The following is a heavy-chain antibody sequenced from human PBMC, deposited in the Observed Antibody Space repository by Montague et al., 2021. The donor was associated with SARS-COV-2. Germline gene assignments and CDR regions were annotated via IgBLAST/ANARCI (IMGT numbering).Heavy chain of an antibody. CDR1: GFIFSSYE. Sequence: SLRLSCAASGFIFSSYEMNWVRQAPGKGLEWVSYISNSGDTKYYADSVKGRFTISRDNAKNSLYLQMSSLRAEDTAVYYCARASEDYYYDSSGFLYWGQGILVTVSS. J-gene: IGHJ4*02. CDR2: ISNSGDTK. V-gene: IGHV3-48*03. CDR3: ARASEDYYYDSSGFLY. D-gene: IGHD3-22*01.